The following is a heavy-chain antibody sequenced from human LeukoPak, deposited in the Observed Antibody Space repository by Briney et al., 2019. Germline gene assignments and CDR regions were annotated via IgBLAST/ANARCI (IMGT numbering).Heavy chain of an antibody. J-gene: IGHJ4*02. CDR1: GVSFSGYY. CDR3: ARGPSSIAARPSLGFDY. Sequence: SETLSLTCAVYGVSFSGYYWSWLRQPPWKGLEWIGEINHSGSTNYNPSLKSRVTISVDTSKNQFSLKLSSVTAADTAGYYCARGPSSIAARPSLGFDYWGQGTLVTVSS. D-gene: IGHD6-6*01. CDR2: INHSGST. V-gene: IGHV4-34*01.